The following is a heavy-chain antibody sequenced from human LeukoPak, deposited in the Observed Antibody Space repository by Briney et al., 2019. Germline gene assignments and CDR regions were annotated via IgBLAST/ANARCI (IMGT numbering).Heavy chain of an antibody. Sequence: GSLLLSCAASGFTFSSYAMSWVRQAPGKGLEWVSAISGSGGSTYYADSVKGRFTISRDNSKNTLYLQMNSLRAEDTAVYYCAKDSVIFGVVNAFDIWGQGTMVTVSS. CDR3: AKDSVIFGVVNAFDI. CDR2: ISGSGGST. D-gene: IGHD3-3*01. CDR1: GFTFSSYA. V-gene: IGHV3-23*01. J-gene: IGHJ3*02.